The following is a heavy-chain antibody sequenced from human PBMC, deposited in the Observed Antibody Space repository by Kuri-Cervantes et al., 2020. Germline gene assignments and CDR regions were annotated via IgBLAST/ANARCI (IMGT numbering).Heavy chain of an antibody. V-gene: IGHV3-74*01. CDR2: INNDGSST. Sequence: GESLKISCAASGFTFRSYWMHWVRQAPGKGLVWVSRINNDGSSTSYADSVKGRFTISRDNAKNSLYLQMNSLRAEDTAVYYCAREGPAGARSDYWGQGTLVTVSS. CDR1: GFTFRSYW. CDR3: AREGPAGARSDY. D-gene: IGHD1-26*01. J-gene: IGHJ4*02.